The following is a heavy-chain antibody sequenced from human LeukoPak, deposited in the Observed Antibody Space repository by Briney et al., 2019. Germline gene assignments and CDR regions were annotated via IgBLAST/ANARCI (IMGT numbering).Heavy chain of an antibody. CDR1: GYSFTSYW. Sequence: TLGESLQISCKGSGYSFTSYWIGWVRQLPGKGLEWMGIIYPGDSDTRYSPSFQGQVTISADKSISTAYLQWSSLKASDTAMYYCARRDCSGGSCYVDYWGQGTLVTVSS. J-gene: IGHJ4*02. CDR2: IYPGDSDT. V-gene: IGHV5-51*01. D-gene: IGHD2-15*01. CDR3: ARRDCSGGSCYVDY.